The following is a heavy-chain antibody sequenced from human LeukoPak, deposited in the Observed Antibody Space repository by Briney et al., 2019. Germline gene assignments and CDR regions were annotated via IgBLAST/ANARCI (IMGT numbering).Heavy chain of an antibody. CDR3: ARDVSSGWYFAFDDYYMDV. Sequence: ASVKVSCKASGYTFTSYAMNWVRQAPGQGLEWMGWIHTNTGNPTYAQGFTGRFGFSLDTSVSTAYLQISSLKAEDTAVYYCARDVSSGWYFAFDDYYMDVWGKGTTVTVSS. D-gene: IGHD6-19*01. CDR1: GYTFTSYA. CDR2: IHTNTGNP. V-gene: IGHV7-4-1*02. J-gene: IGHJ6*03.